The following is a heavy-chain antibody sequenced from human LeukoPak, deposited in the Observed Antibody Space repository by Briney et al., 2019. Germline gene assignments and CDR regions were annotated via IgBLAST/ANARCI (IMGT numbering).Heavy chain of an antibody. Sequence: GASVKVSCKASGGTFSSYAISWVRQAPGQGLEWMGGIIPIFGTANYAQKFQGRVTITADESTSTAYMELSSLRSEDTAVYYCARPSAPYYYDSSGWGYAFDIWGQGTMVTVSS. V-gene: IGHV1-69*13. CDR3: ARPSAPYYYDSSGWGYAFDI. CDR2: IIPIFGTA. D-gene: IGHD3-22*01. CDR1: GGTFSSYA. J-gene: IGHJ3*02.